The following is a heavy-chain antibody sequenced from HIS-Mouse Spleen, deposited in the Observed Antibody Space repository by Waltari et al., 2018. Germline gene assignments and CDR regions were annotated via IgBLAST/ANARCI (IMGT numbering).Heavy chain of an antibody. D-gene: IGHD7-27*01. V-gene: IGHV1-2*02. J-gene: IGHJ3*02. CDR1: GYTFTGYY. Sequence: QVQLVQSGAEVKKPGASVKVSCKASGYTFTGYYMHWVRQAPGQGLEWMGWINPNSGGTNYAQKFQGRVTMTRDPSISTAYMELSRLRSDDTAVYYCARLANWGLEFDAFDIWGQGTMVTVSS. CDR3: ARLANWGLEFDAFDI. CDR2: INPNSGGT.